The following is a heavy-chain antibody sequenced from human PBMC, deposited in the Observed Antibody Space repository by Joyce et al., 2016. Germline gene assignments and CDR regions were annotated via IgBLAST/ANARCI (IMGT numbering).Heavy chain of an antibody. Sequence: EAQLVESGGGLVEPGGSLTITCVASGFTFSVSSMSWFRQAPGKGLEWVSAISGSRTFIFYADSVKGRFTVSRDNAKNSLYLQMNSLRAEDTAVYYCARGGLDYDYSMDVWGQGTTVTVS. V-gene: IGHV3-21*02. CDR1: GFTFSVSS. D-gene: IGHD6-19*01. CDR2: ISGSRTFI. J-gene: IGHJ6*02. CDR3: ARGGLDYDYSMDV.